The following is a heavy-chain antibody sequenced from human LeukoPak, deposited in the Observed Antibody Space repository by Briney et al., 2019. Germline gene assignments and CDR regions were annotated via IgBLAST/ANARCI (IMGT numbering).Heavy chain of an antibody. CDR1: GGSFSTYY. CDR3: ARLVRYYGSGSTTTYYYYMDV. Sequence: SETLSLTCAVYGGSFSTYYWGWIRQPPGKGLEWIGSIYYSGSTYYNPSLKSRVTISVDTSKNQFSLKLSSVTAADTAVYYCARLVRYYGSGSTTTYYYYMDVWGKGTTVTISS. V-gene: IGHV4-34*01. D-gene: IGHD3-10*01. CDR2: IYYSGST. J-gene: IGHJ6*03.